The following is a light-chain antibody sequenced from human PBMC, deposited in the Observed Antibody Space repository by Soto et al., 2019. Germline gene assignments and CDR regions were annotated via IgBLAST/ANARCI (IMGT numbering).Light chain of an antibody. V-gene: IGLV2-14*03. CDR2: DVS. Sequence: HSVLTQPASGSGSPGQSSTISCTGTSSDVGGYNYVSWYQHHPGKAPKLMIFDVSNRPSGVSNRFSGSKSGNTASLTISGLQAEDEADYYCSSYTASSTYVFGTGTKVT. CDR1: SSDVGGYNY. J-gene: IGLJ1*01. CDR3: SSYTASSTYV.